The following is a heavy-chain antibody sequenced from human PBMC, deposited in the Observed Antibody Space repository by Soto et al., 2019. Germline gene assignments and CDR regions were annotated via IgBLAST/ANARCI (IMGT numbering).Heavy chain of an antibody. Sequence: EVQVLESGGGLARPGGSVTLSCATSGFTFSSYGMTWVRQAPGKGLEWVSAISASGDSTFYADSLGGRFTISRDNSKNTVYLQMKSLRAGDTATYYCAKTSSASGSDCPGHWGQGTQVTVSS. J-gene: IGHJ4*02. CDR2: ISASGDST. CDR1: GFTFSSYG. V-gene: IGHV3-23*01. D-gene: IGHD2-21*02. CDR3: AKTSSASGSDCPGH.